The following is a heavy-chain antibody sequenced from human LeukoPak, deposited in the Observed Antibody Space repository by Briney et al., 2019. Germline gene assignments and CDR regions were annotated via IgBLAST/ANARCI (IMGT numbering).Heavy chain of an antibody. CDR1: GYTFSSYY. D-gene: IGHD4-17*01. Sequence: GAPVKVSCKASGYTFSSYYMHWVRQAPGQGLEWVGMINPTGGSTSYAQNFQGTVTMTRDTSTSTVFMELSSLRSEDTAVYYCARGAPRSQGYFDFWGQGTLVTVSS. CDR2: INPTGGST. V-gene: IGHV1-46*01. J-gene: IGHJ4*02. CDR3: ARGAPRSQGYFDF.